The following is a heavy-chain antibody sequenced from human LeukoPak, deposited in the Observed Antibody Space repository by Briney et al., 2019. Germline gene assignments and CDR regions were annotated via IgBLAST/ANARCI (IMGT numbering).Heavy chain of an antibody. V-gene: IGHV4-4*07. CDR1: GDSISNYY. J-gene: IGHJ4*02. CDR3: AGDSRSVAGLDY. Sequence: PSETLSLTCTVSGDSISNYYWSWIRQPAGKGLEWIGRTYTSGSTNYNPSLRSRVTMSVDTSKNQFSLRLSSVTSADTAVYYCAGDSRSVAGLDYWGQGTLVTVSP. D-gene: IGHD6-19*01. CDR2: TYTSGST.